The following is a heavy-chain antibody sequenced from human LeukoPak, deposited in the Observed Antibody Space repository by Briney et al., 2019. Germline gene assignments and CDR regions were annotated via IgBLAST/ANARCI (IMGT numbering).Heavy chain of an antibody. J-gene: IGHJ4*02. V-gene: IGHV5-51*01. CDR2: IYPGDSDT. CDR1: GYRFTNYW. Sequence: GESLKISCKGSGYRFTNYWIGWVRPMPGKGLEWMGVIYPGDSDTRYSPSFQGQVTISADKSISTAYLQWSSLKASDIAMYYCARASGIVVVPSAYGGYFDYWGQGTLVTVSS. D-gene: IGHD2-2*01. CDR3: ARASGIVVVPSAYGGYFDY.